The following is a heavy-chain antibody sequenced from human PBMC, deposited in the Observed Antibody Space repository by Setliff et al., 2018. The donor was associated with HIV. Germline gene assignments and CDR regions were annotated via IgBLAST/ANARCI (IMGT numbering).Heavy chain of an antibody. D-gene: IGHD5-18*01. J-gene: IGHJ4*02. CDR2: FYKSGST. V-gene: IGHV4-59*08. Sequence: SETLSLTCSVSGGSLSGYHWSWIRQPPGKGLEWIGYFYKSGSTNSGPSFKSRVSMSGDTSKNQPSLKVTSVTAADTAVYYCARLSDTAMASFDSWGQGTLVTVSS. CDR3: ARLSDTAMASFDS. CDR1: GGSLSGYH.